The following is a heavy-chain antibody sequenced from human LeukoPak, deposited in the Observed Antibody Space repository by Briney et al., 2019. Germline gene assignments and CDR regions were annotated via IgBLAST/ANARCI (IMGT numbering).Heavy chain of an antibody. CDR2: INPSGGST. D-gene: IGHD3-9*01. J-gene: IGHJ3*02. CDR1: GYTFTSYY. Sequence: ASVKVSCKASGYTFTSYYMHWVRQAPGQGLEWMGIINPSGGSTSYAQKFQGRVTMTWDTSTSTVYMELSSLRSEDTAVYYCARVGHYDILTGSYDAFDIWGQGTMVTVSS. CDR3: ARVGHYDILTGSYDAFDI. V-gene: IGHV1-46*03.